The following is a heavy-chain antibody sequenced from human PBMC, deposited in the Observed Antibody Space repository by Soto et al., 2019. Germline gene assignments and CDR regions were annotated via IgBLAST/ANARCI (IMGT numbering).Heavy chain of an antibody. CDR2: IKSKTDGGTT. CDR1: GFTFSNAS. D-gene: IGHD2-8*02. V-gene: IGHV3-15*01. J-gene: IGHJ6*02. Sequence: GALRLSCAASGFTFSNASMSWVRQAPGKGLEWVARIKSKTDGGTTDDAAPVRGRFTISRDDSKNTLDLQMNTLKTEATAGYSCNAANVVFFHYYRMDVWGQRTTVAASS. CDR3: NAANVVFFHYYRMDV.